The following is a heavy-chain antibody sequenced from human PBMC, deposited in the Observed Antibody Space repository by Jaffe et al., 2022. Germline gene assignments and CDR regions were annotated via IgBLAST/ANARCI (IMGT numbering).Heavy chain of an antibody. Sequence: QVQLQESGPGLVKPSGTLSLTCAVSGGSISSSNWWSWVRQPPGKGLEWIGEIYHSGSTNYNPSLKSRVTISVDKSKNQFSLKLSSVTAADTAVYYCARRTGAKKIVVVPAAPFDYWGQGTLVTVSS. D-gene: IGHD2-2*01. CDR3: ARRTGAKKIVVVPAAPFDY. V-gene: IGHV4-4*02. J-gene: IGHJ4*02. CDR2: IYHSGST. CDR1: GGSISSSNW.